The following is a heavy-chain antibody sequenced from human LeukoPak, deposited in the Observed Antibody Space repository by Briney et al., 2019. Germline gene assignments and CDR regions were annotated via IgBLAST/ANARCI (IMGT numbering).Heavy chain of an antibody. J-gene: IGHJ4*02. CDR3: ARGAGYCSSTNCHLWFDY. CDR2: ISSNNNYI. CDR1: GFTFSSYS. Sequence: PGGSLRLSCAASGFTFSSYSMNWVRQAPGKGLEWVSSISSNNNYIYYADSVKGRFTISRDNAKNLLYLQMNSLRAEDTAVYYCARGAGYCSSTNCHLWFDYWGQGALVTVSS. V-gene: IGHV3-21*01. D-gene: IGHD2-2*01.